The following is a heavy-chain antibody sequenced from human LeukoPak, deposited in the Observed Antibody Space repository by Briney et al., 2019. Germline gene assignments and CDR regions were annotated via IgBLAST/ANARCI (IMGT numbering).Heavy chain of an antibody. J-gene: IGHJ4*02. CDR2: IYYSGST. CDR1: GGSISSSSYY. Sequence: SETLSPTCTVSGGSISSSSYYWGWIRQPPGKGLEWIGSIYYSGSTYYNPSLKSRVTISVDTSKNQFSLKLSSVTAADTAVYYCARDVPLGSGSYSGNWGQGTLVTVSS. CDR3: ARDVPLGSGSYSGN. V-gene: IGHV4-39*07. D-gene: IGHD3-10*01.